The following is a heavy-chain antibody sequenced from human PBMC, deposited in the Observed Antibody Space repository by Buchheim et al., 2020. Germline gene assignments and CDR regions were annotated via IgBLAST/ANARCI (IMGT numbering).Heavy chain of an antibody. D-gene: IGHD3-9*01. CDR1: GFTFSSYG. CDR3: AKDQGSQELYYDILTGYYTD. V-gene: IGHV3-33*06. Sequence: QVQLVESGGGVVQPGRSLRLSCAASGFTFSSYGMHWVRQAPGKGLEWVAVIWYDGSNKYYADSVKGRFTISRDNSKNTLYLQMNSLRAEDTAVYYCAKDQGSQELYYDILTGYYTDWGQGTL. CDR2: IWYDGSNK. J-gene: IGHJ4*02.